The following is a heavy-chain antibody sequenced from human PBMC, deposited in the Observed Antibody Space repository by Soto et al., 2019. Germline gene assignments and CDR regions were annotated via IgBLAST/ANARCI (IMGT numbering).Heavy chain of an antibody. CDR1: GYTLTDLS. V-gene: IGHV1-24*01. CDR2: FDPVDGKA. CDR3: ARENWFDP. J-gene: IGHJ5*02. Sequence: ASVKVSCKVSGYTLTDLSMHWVRQAPGQGLEWMGGFDPVDGKAIYAQKFQGRVTITEDKSTDTAYMELSSLRSEDTAVYYCARENWFDPWGQGTLVTVSS.